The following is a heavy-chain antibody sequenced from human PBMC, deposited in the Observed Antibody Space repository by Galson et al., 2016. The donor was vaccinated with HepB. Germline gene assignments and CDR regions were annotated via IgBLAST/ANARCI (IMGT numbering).Heavy chain of an antibody. CDR1: GFTFSTYW. D-gene: IGHD2-21*01. CDR2: IKSDGSGK. J-gene: IGHJ3*02. V-gene: IGHV3-7*03. Sequence: SLRLSCAASGFTFSTYWMTWVRQAPGKGLEWVANIKSDGSGKYYVDSVKGRFSISKDNAKNSLYLQMSSLRAEDTAVYFCVRDIDCGASLCVVWPKEHDAFDMWGQGTMVTVSS. CDR3: VRDIDCGASLCVVWPKEHDAFDM.